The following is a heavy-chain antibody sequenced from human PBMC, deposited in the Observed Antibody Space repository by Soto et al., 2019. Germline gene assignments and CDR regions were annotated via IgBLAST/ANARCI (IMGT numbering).Heavy chain of an antibody. Sequence: EEQLLESGGDLVQPGGSLRLSCAASGFTFTSYALSWIRQAPGKGLEWVSAITVGGDNTYYADSVKGRFTISRDNSKNTLYLQMNSLRAEDTAFYYCTQDGGSRDWLTVNWGQGTLVTVSS. J-gene: IGHJ4*02. CDR1: GFTFTSYA. V-gene: IGHV3-23*01. CDR2: ITVGGDNT. CDR3: TQDGGSRDWLTVN. D-gene: IGHD3-9*01.